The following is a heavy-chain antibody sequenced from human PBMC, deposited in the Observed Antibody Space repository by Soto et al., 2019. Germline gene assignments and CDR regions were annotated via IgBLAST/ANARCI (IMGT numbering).Heavy chain of an antibody. Sequence: SETLSLTCSVSGGSISSPYWNWIRQPAGKGLEWIGRFYTTGRASYNPSLKGRLTLSGDTSKNQFSLRLGSVTAADTAVYYCAYRLRYAAYWIDPWGQGTLVTVSS. D-gene: IGHD1-1*01. CDR3: AYRLRYAAYWIDP. CDR2: FYTTGRA. V-gene: IGHV4-4*07. J-gene: IGHJ5*02. CDR1: GGSISSPY.